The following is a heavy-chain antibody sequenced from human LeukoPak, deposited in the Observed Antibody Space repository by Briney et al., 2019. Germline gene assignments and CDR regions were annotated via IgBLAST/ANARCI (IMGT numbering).Heavy chain of an antibody. CDR1: GGSISSSSYY. D-gene: IGHD3-22*01. V-gene: IGHV4-39*01. CDR3: ARHVFRNPQDDYDSSDTRSRWYDP. CDR2: IYYSGST. J-gene: IGHJ5*02. Sequence: SETLSLTCTVSGGSISSSSYYWGWIRQPPGKGLEWIGSIYYSGSTYYNPSLKSRVSISVDTSKNQFSLTLSSVTAADPAVYYCARHVFRNPQDDYDSSDTRSRWYDPWGQGTLVAVS.